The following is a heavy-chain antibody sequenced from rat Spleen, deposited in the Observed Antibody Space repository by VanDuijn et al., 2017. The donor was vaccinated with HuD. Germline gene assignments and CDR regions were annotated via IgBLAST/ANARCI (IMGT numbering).Heavy chain of an antibody. CDR3: ATDTFYDGTYYPGGFDY. V-gene: IGHV5-19*01. CDR1: GLTFSNYA. D-gene: IGHD1-12*02. CDR2: INPSGGNT. Sequence: EVQLVESGGGLVQPGRSLNLSCAASGLTFSNYAMHWIRQAPTEGLEWVASINPSGGNTYYRDSVKGRFTISRDNAKSTLYLQLDSLRSEDTATYYCATDTFYDGTYYPGGFDYWGQGVMVTVSS. J-gene: IGHJ2*01.